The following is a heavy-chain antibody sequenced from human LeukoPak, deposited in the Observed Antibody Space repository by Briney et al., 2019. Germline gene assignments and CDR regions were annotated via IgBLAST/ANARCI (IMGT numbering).Heavy chain of an antibody. D-gene: IGHD5-12*01. J-gene: IGHJ4*02. Sequence: GGSLRLSCAASGFTFSIYSMNWVRQAPGKGLEWVSSISSSSSFISYADSVQGRFTISRDNAKNSLYLQMNSLRAEDTAVYYCASERGYSGYDNFDYWGQGTLVTVSS. V-gene: IGHV3-21*01. CDR1: GFTFSIYS. CDR3: ASERGYSGYDNFDY. CDR2: ISSSSSFI.